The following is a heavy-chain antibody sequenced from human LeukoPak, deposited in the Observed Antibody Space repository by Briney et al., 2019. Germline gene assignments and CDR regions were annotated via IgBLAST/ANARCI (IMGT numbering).Heavy chain of an antibody. CDR1: GGSISSYY. CDR3: ARVSYGDYEYYFDY. Sequence: SETLPLTCTVSGGSISSYYWSWIRQPPGKGLEWIGYIYYSGSTNYNPSLKSRVTISVDTSKNQFSLKLSSVTAADTAVYYCARVSYGDYEYYFDYWGQGTLVTVSS. J-gene: IGHJ4*02. CDR2: IYYSGST. D-gene: IGHD4-17*01. V-gene: IGHV4-59*01.